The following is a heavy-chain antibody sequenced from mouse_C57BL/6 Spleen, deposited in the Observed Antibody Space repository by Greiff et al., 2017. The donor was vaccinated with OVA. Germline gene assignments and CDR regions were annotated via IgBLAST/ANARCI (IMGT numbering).Heavy chain of an antibody. CDR2: IYPGDGDT. CDR1: GYAFSSSW. Sequence: VQVVESGPELVKPGASVKISCKASGYAFSSSWMNWVKQRPGKGLEWIGRIYPGDGDTNYNGKFKGKATLTADKSSSTAYMQLSSLTSEDSAVYFCARRGVTTRVAYYAMDYWGQGTSVTVSS. D-gene: IGHD2-2*01. J-gene: IGHJ4*01. CDR3: ARRGVTTRVAYYAMDY. V-gene: IGHV1-82*01.